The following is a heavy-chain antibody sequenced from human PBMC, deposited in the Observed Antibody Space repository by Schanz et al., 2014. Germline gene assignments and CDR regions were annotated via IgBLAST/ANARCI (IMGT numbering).Heavy chain of an antibody. V-gene: IGHV3-NL1*01. J-gene: IGHJ4*02. D-gene: IGHD6-19*01. CDR1: GFTFSKYG. CDR3: ARKTDSSGTGDY. CDR2: IYSGGDT. Sequence: QVQLVESGGGVVQPGRSLRLSCAASGFTFSKYGMHWVRQAPGKGLEWVSLIYSGGDTNYAGSVKGRFTISRDGSKNTLYLQMNSLRSEDTAVYYCARKTDSSGTGDYWGQGTLVTVSS.